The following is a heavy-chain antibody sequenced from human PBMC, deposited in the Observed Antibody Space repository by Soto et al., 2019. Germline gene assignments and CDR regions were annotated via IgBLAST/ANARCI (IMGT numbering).Heavy chain of an antibody. CDR2: IDPSDSYT. D-gene: IGHD5-18*01. J-gene: IGHJ6*04. V-gene: IGHV5-10-1*01. Sequence: GESLKISCKGSGYSFTSYWISWVRQMPGKGLEWMGRIDPSDSYTNYSPSFQGHVTISADKSISTAYLQWSSLKASDTAMYYCASLGGDTAMVRYYSGMDVWGKGTTVTVPS. CDR3: ASLGGDTAMVRYYSGMDV. CDR1: GYSFTSYW.